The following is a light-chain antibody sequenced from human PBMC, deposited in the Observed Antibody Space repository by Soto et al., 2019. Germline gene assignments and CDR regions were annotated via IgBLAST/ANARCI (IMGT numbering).Light chain of an antibody. CDR2: KAS. Sequence: DSQMTQYPSTLSASIGDRVTITCRAGQSISSWLAWYQQKPGKAPKLLISKASTLQSGVPPRFSGSGSGTEFALTISSLQTDDFATYYCQQYERYPMTFGGGTKVDI. CDR1: QSISSW. V-gene: IGKV1-5*03. J-gene: IGKJ4*01. CDR3: QQYERYPMT.